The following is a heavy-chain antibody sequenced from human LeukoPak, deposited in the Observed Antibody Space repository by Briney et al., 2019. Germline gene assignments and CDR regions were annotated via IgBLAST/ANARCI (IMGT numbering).Heavy chain of an antibody. J-gene: IGHJ4*02. D-gene: IGHD3-9*01. CDR3: ARDDRSYDILTGYYKPAYYFDY. CDR2: ISSSSSYI. Sequence: GGSLRLSCAASGFTFSSYSMNWVRQAPGKGLGWVSSISSSSSYIYYADSVKGRFTISRDNAKNSLYLQMNSLRAEDTAVYYCARDDRSYDILTGYYKPAYYFDYWGQGTLVTVSS. CDR1: GFTFSSYS. V-gene: IGHV3-21*01.